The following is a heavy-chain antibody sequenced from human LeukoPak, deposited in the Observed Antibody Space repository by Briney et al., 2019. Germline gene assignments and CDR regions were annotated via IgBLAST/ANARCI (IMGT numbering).Heavy chain of an antibody. D-gene: IGHD2-21*01. Sequence: ASVKVSCQASGYTFTSYAMHWVRQAPGQRLEWMGWINAGNGNTKYSQKFQGRVTITADESTSTAYMELSSLRSEDTAVYYCWGGGWKKPFDYWGQGTLVTVSS. V-gene: IGHV1-3*01. CDR1: GYTFTSYA. J-gene: IGHJ4*02. CDR2: INAGNGNT. CDR3: WGGGWKKPFDY.